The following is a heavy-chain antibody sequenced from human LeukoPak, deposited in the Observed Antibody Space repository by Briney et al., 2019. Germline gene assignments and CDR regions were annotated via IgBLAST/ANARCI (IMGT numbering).Heavy chain of an antibody. J-gene: IGHJ5*02. CDR2: IYYSGST. CDR1: GGSISSYY. Sequence: SETLSPTCTVSGGSISSYYWSWIRQPPGKGLEWIGYIYYSGSTNYNPSLKSRVTISVDTSKNQFSLKLSSVTAADTAVYYCAKGPYSGFSWGQGTLVTVSS. CDR3: AKGPYSGFS. D-gene: IGHD1-26*01. V-gene: IGHV4-59*01.